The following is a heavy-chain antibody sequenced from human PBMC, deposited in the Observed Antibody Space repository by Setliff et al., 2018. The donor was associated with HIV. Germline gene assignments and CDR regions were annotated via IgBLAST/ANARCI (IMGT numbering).Heavy chain of an antibody. CDR1: GYTFTTYD. CDR2: ISASSVNT. V-gene: IGHV1-18*01. Sequence: ASVKVSCKASGYTFTTYDITWVRQAPGQGLEWVGSISASSVNTNYTQGRVTMTTDISTSTAYMELRSLRPADSAVYYCARVPVSNYYYYMDVWGKGTTVT. J-gene: IGHJ6*03. CDR3: ARVPVSNYYYYMDV.